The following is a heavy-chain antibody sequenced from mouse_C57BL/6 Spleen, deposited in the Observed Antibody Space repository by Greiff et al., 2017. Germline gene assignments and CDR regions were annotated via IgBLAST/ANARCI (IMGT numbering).Heavy chain of an antibody. CDR1: GFTFSDAW. CDR2: IRNKANNHAT. V-gene: IGHV6-6*01. CDR3: TKETRRGYFDV. J-gene: IGHJ1*03. Sequence: KLVESGGGLVQPGGSMKLSCAASGFTFSDAWMDWVRQSTEKGLEWVAEIRNKANNHATYYAESVKGRFTISRDDSQSSVYLQMNSLRAEDTGIYYCTKETRRGYFDVWGTGTTVTVSS.